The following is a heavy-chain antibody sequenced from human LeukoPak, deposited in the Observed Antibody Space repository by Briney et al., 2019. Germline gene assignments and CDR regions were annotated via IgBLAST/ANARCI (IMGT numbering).Heavy chain of an antibody. J-gene: IGHJ5*02. Sequence: GGSLRISCKGSGYRFTSYWISWVRQMPGKGLEWMGRIDPSDSYTNYSPSFQGHATISADKSISTAYLQWSSLKASDNAMYYCAQSRITGTTDWFDPWGQGTLVTVSS. D-gene: IGHD1-7*01. CDR2: IDPSDSYT. CDR3: AQSRITGTTDWFDP. V-gene: IGHV5-10-1*01. CDR1: GYRFTSYW.